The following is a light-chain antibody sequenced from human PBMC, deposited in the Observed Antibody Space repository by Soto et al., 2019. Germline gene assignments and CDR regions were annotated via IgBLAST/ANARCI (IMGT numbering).Light chain of an antibody. V-gene: IGKV3-20*01. CDR2: ASS. Sequence: EMVLTQPPGTLSLSPGERPTLSCKTSQSRGSNFLAWYQHKPGQAPRLLIYASSNRATGIPDRFSGSASGTDFTLTTNRLEPEDFAVYYCQLYGISPHFGQGTRLEIK. J-gene: IGKJ5*01. CDR3: QLYGISPH. CDR1: QSRGSNF.